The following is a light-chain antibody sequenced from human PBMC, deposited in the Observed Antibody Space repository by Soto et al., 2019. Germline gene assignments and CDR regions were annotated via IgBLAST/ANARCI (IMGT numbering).Light chain of an antibody. V-gene: IGKV3-11*01. CDR3: QQRSNWPPVIT. CDR2: DAS. CDR1: QSFSGY. J-gene: IGKJ5*01. Sequence: DILLTQSPATLSLSPGERATLSCRASQSFSGYLAWYQQKPGQAPRLLIYDASKRATGIPARFSGRGSGTDFTLTISSPEPEDFAVYYCQQRSNWPPVITFGQGTRLEIK.